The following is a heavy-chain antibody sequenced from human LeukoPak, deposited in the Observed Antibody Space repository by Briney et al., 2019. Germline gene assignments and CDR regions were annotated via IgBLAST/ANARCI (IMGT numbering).Heavy chain of an antibody. CDR3: ARTRSYGSGSYDY. V-gene: IGHV3-48*02. D-gene: IGHD3-10*01. CDR2: ITSSSSTI. J-gene: IGHJ4*02. CDR1: GFTFSSYN. Sequence: PGGSLRLSCAASGFTFSSYNMNWVRQAPGKGLEWVSYITSSSSTIYFADSVKGRFTISRDNAKNSLYLQMNRLRDEDTAVYYCARTRSYGSGSYDYWGQGTLVTVSS.